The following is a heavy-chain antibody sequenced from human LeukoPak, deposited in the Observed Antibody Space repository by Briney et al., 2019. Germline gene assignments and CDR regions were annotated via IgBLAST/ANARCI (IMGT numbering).Heavy chain of an antibody. J-gene: IGHJ4*02. CDR3: AKGPSRGSYGSYFDY. CDR1: GFTFSSYA. Sequence: PGGSLRLSCAASGFTFSSYAMSWVRQAPGKGLEWVSAISGSGGSTYYADSEKGRFTISRDSSKNTLYLQMNSLRAEDTAVYYCAKGPSRGSYGSYFDYWGQGTLVTVSS. D-gene: IGHD1-26*01. CDR2: ISGSGGST. V-gene: IGHV3-23*01.